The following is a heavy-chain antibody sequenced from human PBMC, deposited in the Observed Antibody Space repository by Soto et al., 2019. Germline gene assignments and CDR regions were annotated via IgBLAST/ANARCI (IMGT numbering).Heavy chain of an antibody. CDR3: AKDQAHGSGWYECPDY. D-gene: IGHD6-19*01. CDR1: GFTFSSYG. J-gene: IGHJ4*02. CDR2: RSYEGSNT. Sequence: QVQLVESGGGVVQPGRSLRLCCAASGFTFSSYGMQWVRQAPGKGLEWVAVRSYEGSNTYYADSVKGRFTISRDNSKNTLYLQMSSLRAEDTAVYYCAKDQAHGSGWYECPDYWGQGTLVTVSS. V-gene: IGHV3-30*18.